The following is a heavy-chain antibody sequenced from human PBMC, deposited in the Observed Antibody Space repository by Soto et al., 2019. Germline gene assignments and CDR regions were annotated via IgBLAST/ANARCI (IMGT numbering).Heavy chain of an antibody. J-gene: IGHJ4*02. CDR3: AKLSGGAMGMDY. CDR2: ISYDGSNK. CDR1: GFTFSSYG. D-gene: IGHD5-18*01. V-gene: IGHV3-30*18. Sequence: GGSLRLSCAASGFTFSSYGMHWVRQAPGKGLEWVAVISYDGSNKYYADSVKGRFTISRDNSKNTLYLQMNSLRAEETAVYYCAKLSGGAMGMDYWGQGTLVTASS.